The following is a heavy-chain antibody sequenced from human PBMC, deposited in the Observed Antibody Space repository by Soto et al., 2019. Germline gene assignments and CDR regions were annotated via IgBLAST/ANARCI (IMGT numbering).Heavy chain of an antibody. V-gene: IGHV3-11*01. D-gene: IGHD3-22*01. J-gene: IGHJ4*02. CDR1: GFTFSDYY. Sequence: KTVGSLRLSCAASGFTFSDYYMSWIRQAPGKGLEWVSYIGSSDNIIYYADSVKGRFTISRDNAKNSLYLQMNSLRAEDTAVYYCARDLGYYESSGYFDYWGQGTLVTVSS. CDR2: IGSSDNII. CDR3: ARDLGYYESSGYFDY.